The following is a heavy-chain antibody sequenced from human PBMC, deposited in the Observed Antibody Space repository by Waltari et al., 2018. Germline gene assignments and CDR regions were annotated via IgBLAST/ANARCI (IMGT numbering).Heavy chain of an antibody. V-gene: IGHV4-61*01. CDR3: AGQITYHIGSSGPSY. CDR1: GGPVSSASYY. J-gene: IGHJ4*01. Sequence: QVHLQESGPGLLKPSETLSLTCSVSGGPVSSASYYWSWVRQPPGKGLEWVAYMYYSGTTHYNPSLKNRVTMSLDTPKNQFTLRLSSVTAADTAVYYCAGQITYHIGSSGPSYWGQGTLVTVSS. D-gene: IGHD6-19*01. CDR2: MYYSGTT.